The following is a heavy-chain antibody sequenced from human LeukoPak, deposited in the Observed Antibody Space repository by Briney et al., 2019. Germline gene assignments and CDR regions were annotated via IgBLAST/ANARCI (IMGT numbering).Heavy chain of an antibody. CDR1: GFTFSNFW. D-gene: IGHD2-2*01. V-gene: IGHV3-7*01. CDR2: IKQDGSEK. Sequence: GGSLRLSCAASGFTFSNFWMRWVRQAPGKGLELVANIKQDGSEKYFVDSVKGRFTISRDNAKNSLFLQMNSLRAEDTAVYYCAGMSITRGTDHWGQGTLVTVSS. CDR3: AGMSITRGTDH. J-gene: IGHJ4*02.